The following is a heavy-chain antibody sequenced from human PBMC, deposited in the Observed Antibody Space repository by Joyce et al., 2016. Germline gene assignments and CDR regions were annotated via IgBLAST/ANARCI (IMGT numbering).Heavy chain of an antibody. CDR3: VRGISARPGGPNWFDP. CDR2: MNPDGSST. CDR1: GFSFSGYW. J-gene: IGHJ5*02. V-gene: IGHV3-74*01. D-gene: IGHD6-6*01. Sequence: EVQLVESGGGLVQPGGSLRLSCAASGFSFSGYWIHWVRQAPGKGLGWVARMNPDGSSTRFADSVKGRFTISRDNAKNTLYLQMNSLRAEDTAVYYCVRGISARPGGPNWFDPWGQGTLVTVSS.